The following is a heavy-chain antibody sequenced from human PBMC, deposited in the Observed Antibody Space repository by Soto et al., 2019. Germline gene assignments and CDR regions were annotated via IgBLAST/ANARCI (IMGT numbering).Heavy chain of an antibody. CDR2: ISTYDGNT. CDR3: ARDRLHTSSSITFDY. D-gene: IGHD6-6*01. V-gene: IGHV1-18*01. J-gene: IGHJ4*02. CDR1: GYTFTTYA. Sequence: QVQLVQSGAEVKKPGASVKVSCKASGYTFTTYAISWVRQAPGQGLEWMGWISTYDGNTDYAHNLQVRVTRTTDTSTNTAYMELRSRRSDDTAVYYCARDRLHTSSSITFDYWGQGALVTVSS.